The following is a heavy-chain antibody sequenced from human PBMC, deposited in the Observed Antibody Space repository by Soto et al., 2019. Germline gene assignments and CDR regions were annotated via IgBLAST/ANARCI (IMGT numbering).Heavy chain of an antibody. V-gene: IGHV4-34*01. Sequence: QVQLQQWGAGLLKPSETLSLTCAVYGGSFSGYYWTWIRQPPGTGLEWIGEINHSGSTNYNPSLKSRVTISVDTPRNQFSLKLTPVTAADTAVYYCARDKITGLFDYWGQGTLVTVSS. CDR1: GGSFSGYY. J-gene: IGHJ4*02. D-gene: IGHD2-8*02. CDR2: INHSGST. CDR3: ARDKITGLFDY.